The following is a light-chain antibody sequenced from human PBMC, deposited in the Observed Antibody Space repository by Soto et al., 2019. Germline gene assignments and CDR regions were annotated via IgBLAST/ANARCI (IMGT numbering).Light chain of an antibody. J-gene: IGLJ2*01. Sequence: QSALTQPRSVSGSPGQSVTISCTGTSSDVGDYNYVSWYQHHPGKAPTLIIYDVNKRPSGVPDRFSGSKSGNTASLTISGLQAEDETDYYCCSYAGNSRGVFGGGTKLTVL. CDR2: DVN. CDR1: SSDVGDYNY. V-gene: IGLV2-11*01. CDR3: CSYAGNSRGV.